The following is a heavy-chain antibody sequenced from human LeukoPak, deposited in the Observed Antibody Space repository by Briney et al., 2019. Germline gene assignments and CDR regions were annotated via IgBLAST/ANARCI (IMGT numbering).Heavy chain of an antibody. CDR1: GFTFSSYE. CDR3: AKDRSVVVPAAADY. Sequence: GGSLRLSYAASGFTFSSYEMNWVRQAPGKGLEWVSYISSSGSTIYYADSVKGRFTISRDNSKNTLYLQMNSLRAEDTAFYYCAKDRSVVVPAAADYWGQGTVVTVSS. D-gene: IGHD2-2*01. CDR2: ISSSGSTI. J-gene: IGHJ4*02. V-gene: IGHV3-48*03.